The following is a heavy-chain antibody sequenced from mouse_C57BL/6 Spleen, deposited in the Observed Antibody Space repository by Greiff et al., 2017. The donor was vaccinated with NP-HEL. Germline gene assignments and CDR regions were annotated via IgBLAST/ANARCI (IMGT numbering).Heavy chain of an antibody. J-gene: IGHJ2*01. Sequence: VQLQESGAELVRPGASVTLSCKASGYTFTSYGISWVKQRSGQGLVWIGEIYPRSGNTYYNETFKGKATLTADTSSSTAYMELRSLTSEDSAIYFCARGSHYYGSSSYYFDYWGQGTTLTVSS. CDR3: ARGSHYYGSSSYYFDY. CDR1: GYTFTSYG. D-gene: IGHD1-1*01. V-gene: IGHV1-81*01. CDR2: IYPRSGNT.